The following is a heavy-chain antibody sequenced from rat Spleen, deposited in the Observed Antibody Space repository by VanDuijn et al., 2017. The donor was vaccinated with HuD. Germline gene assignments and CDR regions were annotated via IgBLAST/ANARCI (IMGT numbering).Heavy chain of an antibody. D-gene: IGHD5-1*01. J-gene: IGHJ4*01. V-gene: IGHV2-43*01. CDR1: GFSLTDYH. Sequence: QVQLKESGPGLVQPSQTLSLTCTVSGFSLTDYHVSWVRQPPGKGLEWMGIIWTGGTTTYNSLLKSRLSISRDTSKNHIFLKMNSLLSEDTATYHCARAPGNGYVMDAWGQGVMVTVSS. CDR2: IWTGGTT. CDR3: ARAPGNGYVMDA.